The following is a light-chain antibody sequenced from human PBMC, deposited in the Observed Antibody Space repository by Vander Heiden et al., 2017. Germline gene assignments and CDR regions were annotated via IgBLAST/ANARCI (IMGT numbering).Light chain of an antibody. CDR3: SSYTSSSTPWV. V-gene: IGLV2-14*01. Sequence: QSALTPPASVSGSPGQSITISCTGTSSDAGGYNYVSWYQQHPGKAPKLMIYDVSNRPSGVSNRFSGSKSGNTASLTISGLQAEDEADYYCSSYTSSSTPWVFGGGTKLTVL. CDR1: SSDAGGYNY. J-gene: IGLJ3*02. CDR2: DVS.